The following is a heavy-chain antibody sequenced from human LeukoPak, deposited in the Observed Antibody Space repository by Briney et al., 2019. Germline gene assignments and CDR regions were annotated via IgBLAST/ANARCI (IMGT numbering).Heavy chain of an antibody. J-gene: IGHJ4*02. V-gene: IGHV3-21*01. D-gene: IGHD2-15*01. CDR1: GFTFSSYS. CDR2: ISISSSYI. Sequence: GGSLRLSCAASGFTFSSYSMNWVRQAPGKGLEWVSSISISSSYIYYADSVKGRFTISRDNAKNSLYLQMNSLRAEDTAVYYCARVSGYCSGGSCPISGYYFDYWGQGTLVTVSS. CDR3: ARVSGYCSGGSCPISGYYFDY.